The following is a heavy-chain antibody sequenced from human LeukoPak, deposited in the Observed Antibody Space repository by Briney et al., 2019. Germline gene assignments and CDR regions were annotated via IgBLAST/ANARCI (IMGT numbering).Heavy chain of an antibody. CDR1: GFTVSSNY. V-gene: IGHV3-53*01. D-gene: IGHD6-19*01. J-gene: IGHJ4*02. CDR2: IYSGGST. CDR3: ARASSGWYKFVFDY. Sequence: GGSLRLSCAASGFTVSSNYMSWVRQAPGKGLEWDSVIYSGGSTYYADSVKGRFTISRDNSKNTLYLQMNSLRAEDTAVYYCARASSGWYKFVFDYWGQGTLVTVSS.